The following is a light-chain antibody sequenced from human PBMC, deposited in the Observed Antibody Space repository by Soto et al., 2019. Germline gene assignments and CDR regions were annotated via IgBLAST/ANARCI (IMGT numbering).Light chain of an antibody. J-gene: IGLJ3*02. V-gene: IGLV1-40*01. CDR3: QSYDSSLSGWV. CDR1: SSNIGAGYG. Sequence: QSVLTQPPSVSGAPGQRVTISCTGSSSNIGAGYGVHWYQHLPGTAPKLLIYANTNRPSGVPDRFSGSKSGTSASLAITGLQAEDEADYYCQSYDSSLSGWVFGGGTKLTVL. CDR2: ANT.